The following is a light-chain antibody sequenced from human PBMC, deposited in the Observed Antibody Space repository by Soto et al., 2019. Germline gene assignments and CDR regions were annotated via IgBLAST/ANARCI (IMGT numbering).Light chain of an antibody. J-gene: IGLJ1*01. CDR2: EVS. Sequence: QSVLTQPASVSGSPGQSITISCTGTSSDVGGYNYVSWYQQHPGKAPKLMIYEVSNRPSGVSNRFSGSKSGNTASLTISGLQAEDEADYYCSSYTSSSTLGVCGTGTKVTVL. CDR3: SSYTSSSTLGV. CDR1: SSDVGGYNY. V-gene: IGLV2-14*01.